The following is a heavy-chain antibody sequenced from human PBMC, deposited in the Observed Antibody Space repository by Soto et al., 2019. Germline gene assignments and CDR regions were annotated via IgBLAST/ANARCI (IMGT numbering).Heavy chain of an antibody. J-gene: IGHJ1*01. CDR1: GYSFTIYW. CDR3: ARLGPNYDFWSGYNGGVYFQH. Sequence: GESLKISWKGSGYSFTIYWIGWVVQMPWKGLEWMGIIYPGDSDTRYSPSFQGQVTISADKSISTAYLQWSSLKASDTAMYYCARLGPNYDFWSGYNGGVYFQHWGQGTLVTVSS. V-gene: IGHV5-51*01. CDR2: IYPGDSDT. D-gene: IGHD3-3*01.